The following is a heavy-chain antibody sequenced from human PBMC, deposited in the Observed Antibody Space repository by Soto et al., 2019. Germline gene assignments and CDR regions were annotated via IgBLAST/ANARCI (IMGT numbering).Heavy chain of an antibody. D-gene: IGHD6-19*01. J-gene: IGHJ4*02. CDR2: IYYSGST. Sequence: PSETLSLTCTVSGGSISSYYWSWIRQPPGKGLEWIGYIYYSGSTNYNPSLKSRVTISVDTSKNQFSLKLSSVTDADTAVYYCARTVAGTHDYWGQGTLVTVSS. V-gene: IGHV4-59*01. CDR3: ARTVAGTHDY. CDR1: GGSISSYY.